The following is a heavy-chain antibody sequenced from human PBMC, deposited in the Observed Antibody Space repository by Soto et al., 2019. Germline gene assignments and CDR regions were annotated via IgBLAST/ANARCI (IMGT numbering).Heavy chain of an antibody. CDR3: VRGMNPLF. CDR2: ISISSSDR. Sequence: ARGSLRLSCAASGFTLRTYTMNWVRQAPGKGLEWVSSISISSSDRYYADSVRGRFTISRDNAKNALYLQMNSLRADDTAVYFCVRGMNPLFGGQGTLVTVSS. V-gene: IGHV3-21*06. J-gene: IGHJ4*01. CDR1: GFTLRTYT.